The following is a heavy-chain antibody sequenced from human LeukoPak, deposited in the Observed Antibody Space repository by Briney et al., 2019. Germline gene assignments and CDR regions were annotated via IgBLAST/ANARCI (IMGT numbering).Heavy chain of an antibody. Sequence: PGGSLRLSCAAYGFTFSSYGMHWVRQAPGKGLEWVTFIQYDGTNIKYADSVKGRFTISRDNSRNTLYLQMNSLRTEDTAVYYCASKAAAFYFDYWGQGALVTVSS. CDR3: ASKAAAFYFDY. CDR1: GFTFSSYG. D-gene: IGHD6-13*01. J-gene: IGHJ4*02. CDR2: IQYDGTNI. V-gene: IGHV3-30*02.